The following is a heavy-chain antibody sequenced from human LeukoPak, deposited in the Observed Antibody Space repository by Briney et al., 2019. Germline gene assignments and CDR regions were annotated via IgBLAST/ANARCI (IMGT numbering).Heavy chain of an antibody. J-gene: IGHJ3*02. D-gene: IGHD2-2*01. CDR3: AREVPAGSRGAFDI. CDR1: GFTFSDYY. V-gene: IGHV3-11*01. CDR2: ISSSGSTI. Sequence: GGSLRLSCAASGFTFSDYYMSWIRQAPGKGLEWVSYISSSGSTIYYADSVKGRFTISRDNAKNSLYLQMNSLRAEDTAVYYCAREVPAGSRGAFDIWGQGTMVTVSS.